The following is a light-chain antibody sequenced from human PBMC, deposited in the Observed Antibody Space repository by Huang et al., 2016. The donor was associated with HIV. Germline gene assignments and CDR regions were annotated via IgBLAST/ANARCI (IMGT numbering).Light chain of an antibody. Sequence: DIQMTQSPSTLSASVGDRVTITCRASQSISSWLAWYQQKPGKAPKLLIYDASGLESGVPSRFSGSGSGTEFTRTISSLQPDNFATYYCQQYNSYSVYTFGQGTKLEIK. V-gene: IGKV1-5*01. CDR2: DAS. J-gene: IGKJ2*01. CDR3: QQYNSYSVYT. CDR1: QSISSW.